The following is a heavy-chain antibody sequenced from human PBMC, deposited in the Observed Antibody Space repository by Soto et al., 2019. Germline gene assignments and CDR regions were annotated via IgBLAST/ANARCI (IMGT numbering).Heavy chain of an antibody. D-gene: IGHD3-10*01. V-gene: IGHV4-31*01. J-gene: IGHJ4*02. CDR3: ARDWRVSGTFDC. Sequence: QVQLQESGPGLVKPSQTLSLTCTVSGGSISSGGYYWSWIRQHPGKGLEWIGYSYYRGSTYYNPSPISQVTIQVETCKTKSSMNLGLVTPADTAVSYCARDWRVSGTFDCWVRGTLVAVSS. CDR2: SYYRGST. CDR1: GGSISSGGYY.